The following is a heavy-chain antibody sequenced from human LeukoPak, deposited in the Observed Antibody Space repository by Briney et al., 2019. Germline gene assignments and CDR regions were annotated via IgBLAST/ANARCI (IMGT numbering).Heavy chain of an antibody. CDR2: LSSSGST. V-gene: IGHV4-39*07. CDR1: GGSINKATYY. Sequence: SETLSLTCTVSGGSINKATYYWGWIRQPPGKGLEWLGSLSSSGSTYYIPSLKGRVTSSLDTSKNQFSLKLSSVTAADTAVYYCARDYVVDSTLVAFFDYWGQGRLDTVSS. J-gene: IGHJ4*02. CDR3: ARDYVVDSTLVAFFDY. D-gene: IGHD2-8*02.